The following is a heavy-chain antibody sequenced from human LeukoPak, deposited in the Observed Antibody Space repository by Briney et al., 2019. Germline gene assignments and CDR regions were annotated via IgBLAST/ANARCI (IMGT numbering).Heavy chain of an antibody. D-gene: IGHD6-13*01. CDR3: ATGGIYTGDWFDP. Sequence: PGGSLRLSCAASGFTFSSYAMSWVRQAPGTGLEWVSAISGSGGSTYYADSVKGRFTTSRDNSKNTLYLQMNSLRAEDTAVYYCATGGIYTGDWFDPWGQGTLVTVSS. J-gene: IGHJ5*02. CDR2: ISGSGGST. CDR1: GFTFSSYA. V-gene: IGHV3-23*01.